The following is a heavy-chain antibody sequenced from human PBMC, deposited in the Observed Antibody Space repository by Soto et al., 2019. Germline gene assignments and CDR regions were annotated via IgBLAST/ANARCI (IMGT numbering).Heavy chain of an antibody. V-gene: IGHV3-21*01. J-gene: IGHJ4*02. CDR3: ATGWLRDPWMY. CDR1: GFIFSSYT. D-gene: IGHD5-12*01. Sequence: EVQLVESGGGLVKPGGSLRLSCEASGFIFSSYTMNWVRQAPGKGLEWVSSISASSTYIYYADSLKGRFTISRDNAHNSLYLQVNSLRAEDTAMYYCATGWLRDPWMYWGQGTLVTVSS. CDR2: ISASSTYI.